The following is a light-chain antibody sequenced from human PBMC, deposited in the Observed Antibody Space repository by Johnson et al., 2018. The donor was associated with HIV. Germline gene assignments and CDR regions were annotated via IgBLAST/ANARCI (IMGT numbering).Light chain of an antibody. J-gene: IGLJ1*01. V-gene: IGLV1-51*02. CDR2: ENN. CDR1: SSNIGNNY. Sequence: HSVLTQPPSVSAAPGQKVTISCSGSSSNIGNNYVSWYQQLPGTAPKLLIYENNKRPSGIPDRFSGSKSGTSATLGITGLQTGDEADYYCGTWDSSQSALAPYVFGTRTKVTVL. CDR3: GTWDSSQSALAPYV.